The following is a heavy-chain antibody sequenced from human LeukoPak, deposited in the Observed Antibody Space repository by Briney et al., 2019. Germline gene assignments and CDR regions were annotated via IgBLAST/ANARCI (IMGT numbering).Heavy chain of an antibody. CDR3: ARDGGQLLYAYFDY. CDR1: GGSISTYY. V-gene: IGHV4-59*01. Sequence: SETLSLTCTVSGGSISTYYWSWIRQPPGKGLEWIGYIYYSGSTSYNPSLKSRITISVDTFKNQFSLKLSSVTAADTAIYYCARDGGQLLYAYFDYWGQGTLVTVSS. J-gene: IGHJ4*02. D-gene: IGHD2-2*02. CDR2: IYYSGST.